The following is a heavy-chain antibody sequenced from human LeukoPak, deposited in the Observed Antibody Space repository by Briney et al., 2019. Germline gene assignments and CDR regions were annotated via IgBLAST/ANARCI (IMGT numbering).Heavy chain of an antibody. D-gene: IGHD6-19*01. CDR1: GFTFSSYS. J-gene: IGHJ4*02. CDR2: ISTSSSYI. Sequence: GGSLRLSCAASGFTFSSYSMNWVRQAPGKGLEWVSSISTSSSYINYADSVKGRFTISRDNAKKSLYLQMNSLRAEDTALYYCARNLGSGWYFPFDHWGQGTLVTVSS. V-gene: IGHV3-21*04. CDR3: ARNLGSGWYFPFDH.